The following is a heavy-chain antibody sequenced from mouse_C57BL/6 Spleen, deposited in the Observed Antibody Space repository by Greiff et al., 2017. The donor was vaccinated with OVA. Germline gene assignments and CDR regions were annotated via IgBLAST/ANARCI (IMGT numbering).Heavy chain of an antibody. CDR2: IYPSDSET. CDR3: ARGGTVNYAMDY. CDR1: GYTFTSYW. J-gene: IGHJ4*01. D-gene: IGHD1-1*01. Sequence: QVQLQQPGAELVRPGSSVKLSCKASGYTFTSYWMDWVKQRPGQGLEWIGNIYPSDSETHYNQKFKDKATLTVDKSSSTAYMQLSSLTSEYSAVYYCARGGTVNYAMDYWGQGTSVTVSS. V-gene: IGHV1-61*01.